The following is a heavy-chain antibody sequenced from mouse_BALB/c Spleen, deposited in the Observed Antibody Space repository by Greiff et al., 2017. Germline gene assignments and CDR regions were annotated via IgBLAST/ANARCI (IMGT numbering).Heavy chain of an antibody. CDR2: IDPSDSET. Sequence: QVHVKQSGAELVKPGAPVKLSCKASGYTFTSYWMNWVKQRPGRGLEWIGRIDPSDSETHYNQKFKDKATLTVDKSSSTAYIQLSSLTSEDSAVYCCARGGGGYAMDYWGQGTSVTVSS. CDR3: ARGGGGYAMDY. CDR1: GYTFTSYW. V-gene: IGHV1-69*02. D-gene: IGHD6-1*01. J-gene: IGHJ4*01.